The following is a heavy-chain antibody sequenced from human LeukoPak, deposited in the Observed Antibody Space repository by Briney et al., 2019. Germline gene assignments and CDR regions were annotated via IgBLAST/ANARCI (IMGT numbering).Heavy chain of an antibody. V-gene: IGHV1-18*01. Sequence: ASVKVSCKASGYTFTSYGISWVRQAPGQGLEWMGWISAYNGNTNYAQKLQGRVTMTTDTSTSTAYMELRSLRSDDTAVYYCARDIVRFYDFWSGYPIFDYWGQGTLVTVSS. J-gene: IGHJ4*02. CDR3: ARDIVRFYDFWSGYPIFDY. CDR1: GYTFTSYG. CDR2: ISAYNGNT. D-gene: IGHD3-3*01.